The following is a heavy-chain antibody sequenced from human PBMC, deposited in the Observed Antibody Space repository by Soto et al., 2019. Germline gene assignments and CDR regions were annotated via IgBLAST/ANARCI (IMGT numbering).Heavy chain of an antibody. Sequence: GGSLRLSCAASGFTFSSYSMNWVRQAPGKGLEWVSSISSSSSYIYYADSVKGRFTISRDNAKNSLYLQMNSLRAEDTAVYYCARDPQTYYDILTGYKPFDYWGQGTLVTVSS. J-gene: IGHJ4*02. V-gene: IGHV3-21*01. CDR2: ISSSSSYI. CDR1: GFTFSSYS. D-gene: IGHD3-9*01. CDR3: ARDPQTYYDILTGYKPFDY.